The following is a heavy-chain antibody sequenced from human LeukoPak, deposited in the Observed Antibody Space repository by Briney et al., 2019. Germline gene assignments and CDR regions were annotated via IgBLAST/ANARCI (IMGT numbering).Heavy chain of an antibody. V-gene: IGHV3-21*01. CDR1: GFTFSTYA. CDR3: AREHADYYDSSGYQGL. D-gene: IGHD3-22*01. Sequence: GGSLRLSCAASGFTFSTYAVNWVRQAPGKGLEWVSSISSSSSYIYYADSVKGRFTISRDNAKNSLYLQMNSLRAEDTAVYYCAREHADYYDSSGYQGLWGQGTLVTVSS. CDR2: ISSSSSYI. J-gene: IGHJ4*02.